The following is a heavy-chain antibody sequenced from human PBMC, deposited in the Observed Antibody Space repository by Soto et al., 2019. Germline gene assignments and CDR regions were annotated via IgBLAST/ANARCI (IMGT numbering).Heavy chain of an antibody. D-gene: IGHD3-9*01. Sequence: QIPLTESGPTLVKPTQTLTLTCTFSGISLTNSGVGVSWIRQPPGKALEWLAVIYWDYAKQFSPSQKSMLTITKDTSKSQVVLTMTNMDSVDTATYFCAQMDFDLYGMDVWGQGTTVIVSS. J-gene: IGHJ6*02. CDR1: GISLTNSGVG. CDR3: AQMDFDLYGMDV. CDR2: IYWDYAK. V-gene: IGHV2-5*02.